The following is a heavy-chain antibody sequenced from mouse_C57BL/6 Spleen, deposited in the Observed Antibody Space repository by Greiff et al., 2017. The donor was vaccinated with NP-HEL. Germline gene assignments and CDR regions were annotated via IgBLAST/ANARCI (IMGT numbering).Heavy chain of an antibody. V-gene: IGHV1-22*01. CDR1: GYTFTDSN. J-gene: IGHJ2*01. CDR2: INPNNEGT. Sequence: VQLQQSGPELVKPGAPVKMPCKASGYTFTDSNMHWVKQSHGTSLEGIGYINPNNEGTSYNQKLKGKATLTVNKSSSTAYMELRSLTSEDSAVYYCARGKDYYGNYWGQGTTLTVSS. D-gene: IGHD1-1*01. CDR3: ARGKDYYGNY.